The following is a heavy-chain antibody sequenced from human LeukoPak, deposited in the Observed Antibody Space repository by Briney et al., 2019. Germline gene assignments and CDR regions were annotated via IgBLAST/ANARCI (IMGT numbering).Heavy chain of an antibody. Sequence: GGSLRLSCAASGFSFGAYSMNWVRQAPGKGLEWVSSISSRSSNIYYADSMKGRFTVSRDNAKNSLYLQVNSLRDEDAAVYHCARDRGWLRFEFDYWGQGTLATVSS. J-gene: IGHJ4*02. CDR3: ARDRGWLRFEFDY. V-gene: IGHV3-21*01. CDR2: ISSRSSNI. D-gene: IGHD5-12*01. CDR1: GFSFGAYS.